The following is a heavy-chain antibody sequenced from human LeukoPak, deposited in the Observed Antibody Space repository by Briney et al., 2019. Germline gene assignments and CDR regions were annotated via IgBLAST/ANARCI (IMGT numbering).Heavy chain of an antibody. D-gene: IGHD5-18*01. CDR3: ARLGYSYGYKEAFVGFDP. CDR1: GGSISSSSYY. V-gene: IGHV4-39*01. Sequence: SETLSLTCTVSGGSISSSSYYWGWIRQPPGKGLEWIGSIYYSGSTYYNPSLKSRVTISVDTSKNQFSLKLSSVTAADTAVYYCARLGYSYGYKEAFVGFDPWGQGTQVTVSS. CDR2: IYYSGST. J-gene: IGHJ5*02.